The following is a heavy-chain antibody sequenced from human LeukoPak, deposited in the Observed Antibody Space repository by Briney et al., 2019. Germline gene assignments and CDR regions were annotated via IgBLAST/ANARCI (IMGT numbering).Heavy chain of an antibody. Sequence: ASVKVSCKASGYTFTSYDINWVRQATGQGLEWMGWMNPNSGNTGYAQKFQGRVTITRNTSISTAYMELSSLRSEDTAVYYCARVHAGAPDYYMDVRGKGTTVTVSS. D-gene: IGHD1-26*01. V-gene: IGHV1-8*03. CDR1: GYTFTSYD. CDR2: MNPNSGNT. CDR3: ARVHAGAPDYYMDV. J-gene: IGHJ6*03.